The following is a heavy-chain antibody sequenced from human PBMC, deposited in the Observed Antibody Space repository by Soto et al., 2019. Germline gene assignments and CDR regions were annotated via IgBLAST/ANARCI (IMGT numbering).Heavy chain of an antibody. CDR1: GFTFSSYA. V-gene: IGHV3-21*01. Sequence: GGSLRLSCVASGFTFSSYAMSWVRQAPEKGLEWVSHISGSSIYIHYADSVRGRFTISRDNAKNSVYLQMDSLRVEDTAVYYCAREGALKPFSSWGQGALVTVSS. CDR2: ISGSSIYI. CDR3: AREGALKPFSS. J-gene: IGHJ5*02.